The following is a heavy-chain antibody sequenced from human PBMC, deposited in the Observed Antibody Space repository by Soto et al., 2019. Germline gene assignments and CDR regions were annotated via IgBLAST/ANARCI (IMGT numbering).Heavy chain of an antibody. J-gene: IGHJ4*02. CDR3: ARGVRIFGGQAGY. D-gene: IGHD3-3*02. CDR2: MNTNTGNT. CDR1: GYTFTEFD. Sequence: QVLLVQSGADVKKPGASVKVSCKTSGYTFTEFDINWVRPAPGQGLEWMGWMNTNTGNTGYAQKLRGRFTMTRDTSISTAYMELRRLRSTDTAVYYCARGVRIFGGQAGYWGQGNLVTVSS. V-gene: IGHV1-8*01.